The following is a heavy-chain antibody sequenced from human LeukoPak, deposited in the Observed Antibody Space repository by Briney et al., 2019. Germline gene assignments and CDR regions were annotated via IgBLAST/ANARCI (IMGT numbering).Heavy chain of an antibody. V-gene: IGHV4-59*12. J-gene: IGHJ4*02. Sequence: PSETLSLTCTVSGVSISSYYWSWIRQPPGKGLEWIGYIYYSGSTNYNPSLKSRVTISIDTSKSQFSLKLSSVTAADTAVYYCARDQWHSQDYWGQGTLVTVSS. D-gene: IGHD6-19*01. CDR3: ARDQWHSQDY. CDR1: GVSISSYY. CDR2: IYYSGST.